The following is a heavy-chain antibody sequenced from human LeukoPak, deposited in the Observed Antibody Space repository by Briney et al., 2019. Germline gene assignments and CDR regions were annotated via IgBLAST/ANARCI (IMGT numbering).Heavy chain of an antibody. CDR1: GGSISRDY. CDR3: AAGAIGEYGQWFDP. Sequence: SETLSLTCSVSGGSISRDYWSWIRQPPGKGLEWIGYMYYSGSTNFNPSLKTRVTISVDTSKNHFSLKMSSVTAVDTAVYYCAAGAIGEYGQWFDPRGQGTLVNGSS. J-gene: IGHJ5*02. D-gene: IGHD4-17*01. V-gene: IGHV4-59*01. CDR2: MYYSGST.